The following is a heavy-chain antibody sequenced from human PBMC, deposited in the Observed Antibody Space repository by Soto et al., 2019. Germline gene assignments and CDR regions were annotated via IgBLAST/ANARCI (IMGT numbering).Heavy chain of an antibody. Sequence: SQTLSLTCAISGDSVSSNSAAWNWIRQSPSRGIEWLGRTYYRSKWYNDYAVTVKSRITINPDTSKNQCSLRLNSVTPEDTVVYYCARGQYVDDDFWSGYYRTADDAFDIWGQGTMVTVSS. CDR3: ARGQYVDDDFWSGYYRTADDAFDI. D-gene: IGHD3-3*01. V-gene: IGHV6-1*01. CDR1: GDSVSSNSAA. J-gene: IGHJ3*02. CDR2: TYYRSKWYN.